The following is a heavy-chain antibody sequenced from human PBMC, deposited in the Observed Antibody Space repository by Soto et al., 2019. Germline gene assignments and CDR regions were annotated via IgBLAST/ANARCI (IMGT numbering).Heavy chain of an antibody. J-gene: IGHJ5*02. V-gene: IGHV4-59*01. CDR1: GGSISSYY. CDR2: IDYSGST. Sequence: QVQLQESGPGLVKPSETLSLTCTVSGGSISSYYWSWIRQPPGTDMAWLGYIDYSGSTNYNPSLNLRATISVDTSNNQFSLKLSAVTAADTVVYYCARVPSCGYSYGYPNGCDPWGQGTLVTVSS. D-gene: IGHD5-18*01. CDR3: ARVPSCGYSYGYPNGCDP.